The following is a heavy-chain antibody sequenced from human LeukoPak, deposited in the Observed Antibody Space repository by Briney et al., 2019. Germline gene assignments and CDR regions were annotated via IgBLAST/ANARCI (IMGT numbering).Heavy chain of an antibody. Sequence: GGSLRLSCAASGFTFSSYAMSWVRQAPGKGLEWFSAISGSGGSTYYADSVKGRFTISSDNSKNTVYLQMNSLRAEDTAVYYWAKPGAGSGGRPLDSWAQGTRVTVSS. CDR1: GFTFSSYA. V-gene: IGHV3-23*01. D-gene: IGHD3-16*01. CDR3: AKPGAGSGGRPLDS. J-gene: IGHJ4*02. CDR2: ISGSGGST.